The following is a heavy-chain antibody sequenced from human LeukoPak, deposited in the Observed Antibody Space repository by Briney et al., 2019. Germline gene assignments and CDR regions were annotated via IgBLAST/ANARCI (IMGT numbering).Heavy chain of an antibody. D-gene: IGHD3-22*01. CDR2: ISGSGGST. Sequence: PGGSLRLSCAASGFTFSSYSMNWVRQAPGKGLEWVSAISGSGGSTYYADSVKGRFTISRDNSKNTLYLQMNSLRAEDTAVYYCAKSRLRYYDSSGYYWGQGTLVTVSS. CDR1: GFTFSSYS. V-gene: IGHV3-23*01. CDR3: AKSRLRYYDSSGYY. J-gene: IGHJ4*02.